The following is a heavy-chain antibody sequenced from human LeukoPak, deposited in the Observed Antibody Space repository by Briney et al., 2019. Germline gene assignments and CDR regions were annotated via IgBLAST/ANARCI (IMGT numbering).Heavy chain of an antibody. CDR3: ARSESTVTTEYFDL. Sequence: PGGSLRLSRAASGFTFSSHTMNWVRQAPGKGLEWVSSISSRSGYINYVDSVRGRFTISRDNAKNSLYVQMNSLRAEDTAVYYCARSESTVTTEYFDLWGRGTLVTVSS. D-gene: IGHD4-17*01. V-gene: IGHV3-21*01. CDR1: GFTFSSHT. CDR2: ISSRSGYI. J-gene: IGHJ2*01.